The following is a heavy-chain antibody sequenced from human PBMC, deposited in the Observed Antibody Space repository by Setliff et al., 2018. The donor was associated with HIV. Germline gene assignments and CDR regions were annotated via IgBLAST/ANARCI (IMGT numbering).Heavy chain of an antibody. V-gene: IGHV4-34*01. CDR3: AICGGDCYSLDY. Sequence: PSETLSLTCAVYGGSFSGYYWSWIRQPPGKGLEWIGEINHSGSTNYNPSLKSRVTISVDTSKNQFSLKLSSVTAADTAVYYCAICGGDCYSLDYWGQGTLVTVSS. CDR1: GGSFSGYY. D-gene: IGHD2-21*02. CDR2: INHSGST. J-gene: IGHJ4*02.